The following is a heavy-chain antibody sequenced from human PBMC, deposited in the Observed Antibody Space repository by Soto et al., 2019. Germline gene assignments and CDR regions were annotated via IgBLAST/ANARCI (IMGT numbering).Heavy chain of an antibody. Sequence: QVQLQESGPGLVKPSGTLSLTCAVSGDSISSDKWWSWVRQPPGKGLEWIGEIYHSGRNNCNPSLKSRVTISGEKSTNQFSLELSSRTAADTAVYYCARGGDWKFDYWGQGSLVTVSS. CDR3: ARGGDWKFDY. J-gene: IGHJ4*02. CDR2: IYHSGRN. D-gene: IGHD2-21*02. CDR1: GDSISSDKW. V-gene: IGHV4-4*02.